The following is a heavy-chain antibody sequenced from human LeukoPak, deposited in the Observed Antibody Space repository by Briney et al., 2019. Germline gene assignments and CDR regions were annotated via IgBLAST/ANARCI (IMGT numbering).Heavy chain of an antibody. CDR2: IYYSGST. CDR3: ARQNHDSSGLTSFDP. J-gene: IGHJ5*02. D-gene: IGHD3-22*01. CDR1: SVSMTNYY. V-gene: IGHV4-59*13. Sequence: SETLSLTCTVSSVSMTNYYWSWIRHPPGKGLEWIGNIYYSGSTNYNPSLKTRITMSVDTSKNQFSLELNSVTAADTAVYYCARQNHDSSGLTSFDPWGQGTLVTVSS.